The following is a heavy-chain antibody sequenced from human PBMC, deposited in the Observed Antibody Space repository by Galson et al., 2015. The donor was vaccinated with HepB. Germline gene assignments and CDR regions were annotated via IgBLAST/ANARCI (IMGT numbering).Heavy chain of an antibody. D-gene: IGHD2-2*01. J-gene: IGHJ4*02. CDR2: ICPGDSDP. V-gene: IGHV5-51*01. CDR1: GYTFTNYW. Sequence: QSGAEVKKPGESLRISCRTSGYTFTNYWIGWVREMPGKGLEWMGIICPGDSDPNYSPSFQGQVTICPRGSAALYSPSFQGQVTISADKSTSTAYLQWSSLKASDTAMYYCARLGVPAALNYFDYWGQGTLVTVSS. CDR3: ARLGVPAALNYFDY.